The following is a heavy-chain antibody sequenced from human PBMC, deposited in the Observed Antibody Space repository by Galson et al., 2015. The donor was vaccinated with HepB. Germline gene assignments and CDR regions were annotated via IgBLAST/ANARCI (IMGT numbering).Heavy chain of an antibody. J-gene: IGHJ4*02. CDR3: ARAYKQDSSGYYHRLYYFDY. CDR2: INHSGST. V-gene: IGHV4-34*01. Sequence: TLSLTCAVYGGSFSGYYWSWIRQPPGKGLEWIGEINHSGSTNYNPSLKSRVTISVDTSKNQFSLKLSSVTAADTAVYYCARAYKQDSSGYYHRLYYFDYWGQGTLATVSS. CDR1: GGSFSGYY. D-gene: IGHD3-22*01.